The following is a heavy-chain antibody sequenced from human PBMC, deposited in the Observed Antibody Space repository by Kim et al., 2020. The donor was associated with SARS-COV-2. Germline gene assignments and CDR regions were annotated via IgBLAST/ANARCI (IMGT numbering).Heavy chain of an antibody. CDR3: IIDFYFGSGSYFDN. CDR2: IKSSADGGTP. J-gene: IGHJ4*01. D-gene: IGHD3-10*01. CDR1: GFIFSYAW. Sequence: GGSLRLSCAGSGFIFSYAWMSWVRQAPGKGLEWVGRIKSSADGGTPVYSAPVKGIFTISSDDSKNTLYLHMNSLKTAAIAVYSCIIDFYFGSGSYFDNWG. V-gene: IGHV3-15*01.